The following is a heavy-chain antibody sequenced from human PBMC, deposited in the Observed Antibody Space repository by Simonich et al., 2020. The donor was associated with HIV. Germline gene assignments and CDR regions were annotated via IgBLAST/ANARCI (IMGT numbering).Heavy chain of an antibody. Sequence: QVQLQQWGAGLLKPSETLSLTCAVYGGSFSGNYWSWIRQSPGKGLGWIGEINHSGSTNYNPSRKSRVTISVDTSKTQFSLKLSSVTAADTAVYYCATTINYEDAFDIWGQGTMVTVSS. V-gene: IGHV4-34*01. CDR2: INHSGST. CDR3: ATTINYEDAFDI. CDR1: GGSFSGNY. J-gene: IGHJ3*02. D-gene: IGHD4-4*01.